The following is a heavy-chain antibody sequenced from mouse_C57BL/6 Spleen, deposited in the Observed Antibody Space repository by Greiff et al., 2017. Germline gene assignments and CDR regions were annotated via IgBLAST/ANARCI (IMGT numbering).Heavy chain of an antibody. CDR2: ISDGGSYT. D-gene: IGHD4-1*01. CDR1: GFTFSSYA. Sequence: EVKLMESGGGLVKPGGSLKLSCAASGFTFSSYAMSWVRQTPEKRLEWVATISDGGSYTYYPDNVKGRFTISRDNAKNNLYLQMSHLKSEDTAMYYCSRERGNWDGAMDYWGQGTSVTVSS. J-gene: IGHJ4*01. CDR3: SRERGNWDGAMDY. V-gene: IGHV5-4*01.